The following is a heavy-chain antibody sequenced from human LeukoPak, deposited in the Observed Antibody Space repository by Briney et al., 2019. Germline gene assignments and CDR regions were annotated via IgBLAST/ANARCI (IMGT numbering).Heavy chain of an antibody. CDR3: ARNVDAFGM. CDR1: GFTFRSYW. V-gene: IGHV3-7*01. Sequence: GGSLRLSCTASGFTFRSYWMSWVRQAPGKGLEWVANINQHGSEKFYVDSVKGRLTISRDNAKNSLFLQLNSLRAEDTAVYYCARNVDAFGMWGQGTMVTVSS. J-gene: IGHJ3*02. CDR2: INQHGSEK.